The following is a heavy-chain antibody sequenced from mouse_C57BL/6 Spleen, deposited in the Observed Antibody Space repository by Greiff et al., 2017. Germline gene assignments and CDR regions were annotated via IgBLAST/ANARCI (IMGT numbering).Heavy chain of an antibody. Sequence: VQLQQSGAELVKPGASVKLSCTASGFNIKDYYMHWVKQRTEQGLEWIGRIDPEDGETKYAPKFPGKATITADTSSNTAYLQLSSLTSEDTAVYYCARGYDYDGGYYAMDYWGQGTSVTVSS. CDR2: IDPEDGET. CDR3: ARGYDYDGGYYAMDY. D-gene: IGHD2-4*01. V-gene: IGHV14-2*01. CDR1: GFNIKDYY. J-gene: IGHJ4*01.